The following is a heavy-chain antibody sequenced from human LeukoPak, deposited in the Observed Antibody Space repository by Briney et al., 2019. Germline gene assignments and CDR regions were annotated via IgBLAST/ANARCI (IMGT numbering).Heavy chain of an antibody. CDR3: ARGDTYYYDSSGYDY. V-gene: IGHV3-53*01. CDR1: GFTVSSNY. CDR2: IYSGGST. D-gene: IGHD3-22*01. Sequence: GGSLRLSCAASGFTVSSNYMSWVRQAPGKGLEWVSVIYSGGSTYYADSVKGRFTISRDNSKNTLYLQMNSLRAEDTAVYYCARGDTYYYDSSGYDYWGQGTLVTVSS. J-gene: IGHJ4*02.